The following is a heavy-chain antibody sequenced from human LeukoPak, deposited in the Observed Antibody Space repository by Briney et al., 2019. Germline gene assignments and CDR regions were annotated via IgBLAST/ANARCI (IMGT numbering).Heavy chain of an antibody. Sequence: SGPTLVKPTQTLTLTCTFSGFSLGTSGVGVGWIRQPPGKALEWLALFYWNDDKRYSPSLKSRLTITKDTSKNQVVLTMTNMDPVDTATYYCAHRPSPSGGAPRFDPWGQGTLVTVSS. J-gene: IGHJ5*02. CDR2: FYWNDDK. V-gene: IGHV2-5*01. CDR1: GFSLGTSGVG. CDR3: AHRPSPSGGAPRFDP. D-gene: IGHD2-8*02.